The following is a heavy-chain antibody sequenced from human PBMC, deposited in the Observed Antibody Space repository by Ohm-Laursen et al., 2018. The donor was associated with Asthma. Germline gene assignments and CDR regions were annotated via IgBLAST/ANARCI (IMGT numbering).Heavy chain of an antibody. V-gene: IGHV4-31*11. Sequence: TLSLTCAVSGASITSAPYYWNWIRQHPGKGLEWIGYIYYSWSTYYNPSLKSRVTISVDTSKNQFSLKLSSVTAADTAVYYCARGPMHDYYFDNWGQGTLVTVSS. CDR3: ARGPMHDYYFDN. CDR1: GASITSAPYY. D-gene: IGHD1-1*01. CDR2: IYYSWST. J-gene: IGHJ4*02.